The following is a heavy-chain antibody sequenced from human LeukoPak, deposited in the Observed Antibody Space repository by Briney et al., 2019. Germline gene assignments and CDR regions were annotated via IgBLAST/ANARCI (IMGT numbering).Heavy chain of an antibody. Sequence: PSETLSLTCTVSGGSISSGSYYWSWIRQPAGTGLEWIGRIYTSGSTNYNPSLKSRVTISVDTSKNQFSLKLSSVTAADTAVYYCARDALWFGEFDAFDIWGQGTMVTVSS. CDR3: ARDALWFGEFDAFDI. CDR1: GGSISSGSYY. V-gene: IGHV4-61*02. CDR2: IYTSGST. J-gene: IGHJ3*02. D-gene: IGHD3-10*01.